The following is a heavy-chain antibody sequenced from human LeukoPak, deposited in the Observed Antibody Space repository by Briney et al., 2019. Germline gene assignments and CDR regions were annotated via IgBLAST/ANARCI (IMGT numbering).Heavy chain of an antibody. CDR3: ARDSAGNDY. V-gene: IGHV3-7*01. Sequence: GGSLRLSCAASGFTFSPYWMSWVRQAPGKGLEWVANIKQDGSEKYYVDSVKGRFTISRDNAKNSLYLQMNSLRAEDTAMYYCARDSAGNDYWGQGTLVTVSS. CDR2: IKQDGSEK. D-gene: IGHD6-13*01. J-gene: IGHJ4*02. CDR1: GFTFSPYW.